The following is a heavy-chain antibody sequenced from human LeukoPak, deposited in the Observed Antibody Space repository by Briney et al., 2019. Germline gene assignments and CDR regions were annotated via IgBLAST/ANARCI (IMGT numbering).Heavy chain of an antibody. V-gene: IGHV1-69*13. D-gene: IGHD3-22*01. Sequence: SVKVSCKASGGTFSSYATSWVRQAPGQGLEWMGGIIPIFGTANYAQKFQGRVTITADESTSTAYMELSSLRSEDTAVYYCARYPYDSSGYPAHYFDYWGQGTLVTVSS. CDR2: IIPIFGTA. CDR3: ARYPYDSSGYPAHYFDY. J-gene: IGHJ4*02. CDR1: GGTFSSYA.